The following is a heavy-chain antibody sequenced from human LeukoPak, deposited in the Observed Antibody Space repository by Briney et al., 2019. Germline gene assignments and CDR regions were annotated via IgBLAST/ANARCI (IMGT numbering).Heavy chain of an antibody. Sequence: GESLKISCKGSGYSFTSYWSIWVRQMPGKDLEWMSKIDPTDSYTNYSPSFQGHVTISADTSISTAYLQWSSLKASDTAMYYCARGPSGLDVWGQGTPVTVSS. V-gene: IGHV5-10-1*01. J-gene: IGHJ6*02. CDR3: ARGPSGLDV. CDR1: GYSFTSYW. CDR2: IDPTDSYT.